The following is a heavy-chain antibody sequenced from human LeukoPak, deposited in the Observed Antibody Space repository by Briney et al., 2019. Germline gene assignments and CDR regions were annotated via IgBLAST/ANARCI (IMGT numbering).Heavy chain of an antibody. D-gene: IGHD6-19*01. CDR3: ARRRIVGSGWYDGALDI. CDR2: IYPHDSDT. Sequence: GESLKISCTGSGYYFPTYWLGWVRQMPGKGLEWMWIIYPHDSDTRYSQSFQGQVTMSVDKSINTAYLQWSSLKASDTAMYYCARRRIVGSGWYDGALDIWGQGTMVTVSS. V-gene: IGHV5-51*01. CDR1: GYYFPTYW. J-gene: IGHJ3*02.